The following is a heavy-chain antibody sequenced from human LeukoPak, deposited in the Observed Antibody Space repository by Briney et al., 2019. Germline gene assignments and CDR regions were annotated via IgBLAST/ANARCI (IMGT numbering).Heavy chain of an antibody. J-gene: IGHJ5*02. Sequence: PSETLSLTCTVSGGSISSYYWSWIRQPAGKGLEWIGRIYTSGSTNYNPSLKSRVTMSVDTSKNQFSLKLSSVTAADTAVYYCVRVIRSYYYDSSGYYNWFDPWGQGTLVTVSS. CDR3: VRVIRSYYYDSSGYYNWFDP. D-gene: IGHD3-22*01. V-gene: IGHV4-4*07. CDR2: IYTSGST. CDR1: GGSISSYY.